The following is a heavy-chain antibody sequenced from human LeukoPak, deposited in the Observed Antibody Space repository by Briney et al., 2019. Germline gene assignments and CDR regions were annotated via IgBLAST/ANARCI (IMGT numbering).Heavy chain of an antibody. CDR1: GGSFSGYY. CDR3: ASSHPGYGSGSYPNYGMDV. D-gene: IGHD3-10*01. V-gene: IGHV4-34*01. Sequence: SETLSLTCAVYGGSFSGYYWSWIRQPPGKGLEWIGKINHSGSTNYNPSLKSRVTISVDTSKNQFSLKLSSVTAADTAVYYCASSHPGYGSGSYPNYGMDVWGQGTTVTVSS. J-gene: IGHJ6*02. CDR2: INHSGST.